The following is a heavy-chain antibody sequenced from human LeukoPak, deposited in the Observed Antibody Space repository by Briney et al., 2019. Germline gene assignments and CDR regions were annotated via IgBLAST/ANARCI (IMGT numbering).Heavy chain of an antibody. CDR3: ARGIDYPFHYYYYYYMDV. CDR1: GYTFTSYD. Sequence: ASVKVSCKASGYTFTSYDINWVRQATGQGLEWMGWMNPNSSHTGYAQKFQGRVTITRNTAISTAYMELSSLRSEDTAVYYCARGIDYPFHYYYYYYMDVWGKGTTVTVSS. V-gene: IGHV1-8*03. J-gene: IGHJ6*03. CDR2: MNPNSSHT. D-gene: IGHD4-11*01.